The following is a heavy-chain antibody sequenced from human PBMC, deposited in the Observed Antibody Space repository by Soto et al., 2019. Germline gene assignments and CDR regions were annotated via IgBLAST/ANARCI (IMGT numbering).Heavy chain of an antibody. CDR3: ARVKNQNTYYYGSGSSFFDY. CDR1: GYSFTSYW. Sequence: GESLKISCKGSGYSFTSYWIGWVRQMPGKGLEWMGIIYPGDSDTRYSPSFQGQVTISADKSISTAYLQWSSLKASDTAMYYCARVKNQNTYYYGSGSSFFDYWGQGTLVTVSS. CDR2: IYPGDSDT. J-gene: IGHJ4*02. D-gene: IGHD3-10*01. V-gene: IGHV5-51*01.